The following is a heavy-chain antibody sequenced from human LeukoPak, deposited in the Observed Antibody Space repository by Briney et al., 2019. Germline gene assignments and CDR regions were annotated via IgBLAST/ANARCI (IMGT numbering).Heavy chain of an antibody. J-gene: IGHJ6*02. V-gene: IGHV3-30-3*01. D-gene: IGHD2-2*01. CDR1: GFTFSSYA. Sequence: PGGSLRLSCAASGFTFSSYAMHWVRQAPGKGLEWVAVISYDGSNKYYADSVKGRFTISRDNSKNTLYLQMNSLRAEDTAVYYCARDRIVVVPAAMYYYYGMDVWGQGTTVTVSS. CDR2: ISYDGSNK. CDR3: ARDRIVVVPAAMYYYYGMDV.